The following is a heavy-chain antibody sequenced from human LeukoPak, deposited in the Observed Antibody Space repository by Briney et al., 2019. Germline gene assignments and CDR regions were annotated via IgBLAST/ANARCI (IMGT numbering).Heavy chain of an antibody. J-gene: IGHJ6*03. CDR3: ARTPSLSSTSLRRNYYYMDV. V-gene: IGHV4-31*03. D-gene: IGHD2-2*01. CDR2: INYSGST. Sequence: PSETLSLTCTVSGGSISSGGYYWSWIRQHPGKGLEWIGYINYSGSTYYNPSLKSRVTISVDTSKNQFSLKLSSVTAADTAVYYCARTPSLSSTSLRRNYYYMDVWGKGTTVTVSS. CDR1: GGSISSGGYY.